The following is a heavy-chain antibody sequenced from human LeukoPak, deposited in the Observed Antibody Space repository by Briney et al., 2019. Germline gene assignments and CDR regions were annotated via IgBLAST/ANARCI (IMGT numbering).Heavy chain of an antibody. CDR1: GGSISSYY. D-gene: IGHD5-24*01. V-gene: IGHV4-59*01. CDR2: IYYSGST. Sequence: SETLSLTCTVSGGSISSYYWSWIRQPPGKGLEWIGYIYYSGSTNYNPSLKSRVTISVDTSKNQFSLKLSSVTAADTAVYYCARGDGFEFYFDYWGQGTLVTVSS. J-gene: IGHJ4*02. CDR3: ARGDGFEFYFDY.